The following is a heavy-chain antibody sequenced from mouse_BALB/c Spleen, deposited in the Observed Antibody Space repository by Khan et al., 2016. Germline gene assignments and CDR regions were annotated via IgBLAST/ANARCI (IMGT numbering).Heavy chain of an antibody. CDR2: LYPGDGDT. D-gene: IGHD3-3*01. V-gene: IGHV1-87*01. CDR1: GYTFTSYW. J-gene: IGHJ3*01. Sequence: QVQLQQSGAELARPGASVKLSCKASGYTFTSYWMQWVKQRPGQGLEWIGALYPGDGDTSYTQKFKGKAPLTADKSSSTAYLQLSSLASEDSAVYYCARGDGSGVAYWGQGTLVTVSA. CDR3: ARGDGSGVAY.